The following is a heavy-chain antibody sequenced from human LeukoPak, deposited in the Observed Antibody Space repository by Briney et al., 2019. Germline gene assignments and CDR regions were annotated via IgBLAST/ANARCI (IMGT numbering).Heavy chain of an antibody. CDR2: ISGGGGKT. D-gene: IGHD6-19*01. V-gene: IGHV3-23*01. J-gene: IGHJ4*02. Sequence: GGSLRLSCAASGFTFSSYAMSWVRQAPGKGLEWVSAISGGGGKTDYADTVKGRFTISRDNSKNTVYLQMHSLRAEDTAIYFCAKEIPVAVFFDYWGQGTVVTVSS. CDR3: AKEIPVAVFFDY. CDR1: GFTFSSYA.